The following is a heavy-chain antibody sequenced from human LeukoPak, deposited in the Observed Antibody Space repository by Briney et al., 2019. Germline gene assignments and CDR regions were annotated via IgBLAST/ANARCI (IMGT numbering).Heavy chain of an antibody. Sequence: SETLSLTCTVSGGSISSYYWSWIRQPPGKGLEWIGYIYYSGSTNYNPSLKSRVTISVDTSKNQFSLKLSSVTAADTAMYYCARQVTGYSSSWYQFDPWGQGTLVTVSS. V-gene: IGHV4-59*08. J-gene: IGHJ5*02. CDR3: ARQVTGYSSSWYQFDP. D-gene: IGHD6-13*01. CDR2: IYYSGST. CDR1: GGSISSYY.